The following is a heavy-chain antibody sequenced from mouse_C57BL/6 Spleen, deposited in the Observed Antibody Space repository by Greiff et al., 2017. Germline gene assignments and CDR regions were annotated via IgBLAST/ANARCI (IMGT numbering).Heavy chain of an antibody. CDR3: AKYTYCSSWYFDV. CDR2: IWGDGRT. J-gene: IGHJ1*03. D-gene: IGHD1-1*01. CDR1: GFSFTSYG. V-gene: IGHV2-3*01. Sequence: VMLVESGPGLVAPSQSLYITCTVSGFSFTSYGLSWVRQPPGRGLEWLGVIWGDGRTNYHSALISRLSISKDNSTSKVYLKLNSLLTDDTATYYCAKYTYCSSWYFDVWGTGTTVTVSS.